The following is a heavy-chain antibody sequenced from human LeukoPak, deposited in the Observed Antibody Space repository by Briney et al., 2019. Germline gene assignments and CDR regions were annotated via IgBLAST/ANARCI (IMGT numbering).Heavy chain of an antibody. D-gene: IGHD6-6*01. CDR3: ARGAARLGSDY. J-gene: IGHJ4*02. CDR1: GFTFSSYW. CDR2: INSDGSST. V-gene: IGHV3-74*01. Sequence: GGSLRLSCAASGFTFSSYWMHWVRQAPGKGLAWVSRINSDGSSTIYADSVKGRFTISRDNAKNTLYLQMNSLRAEDTSVYYCARGAARLGSDYWGQGTLVTVSS.